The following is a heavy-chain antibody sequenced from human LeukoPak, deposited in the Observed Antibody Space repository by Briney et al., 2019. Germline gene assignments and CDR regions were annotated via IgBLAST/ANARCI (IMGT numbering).Heavy chain of an antibody. CDR1: GGSISSYY. CDR2: IYYSGST. Sequence: SETLSLTCTVSGGSISSYYWSWIRQPPGKGLEWIGYIYYSGSTNYNPSLKSRVTISVDTSKNQFSLKLSSVTAADTAVYYCARSYYDSSGPVGWGQGTLVTVSS. J-gene: IGHJ4*02. V-gene: IGHV4-59*01. D-gene: IGHD3-22*01. CDR3: ARSYYDSSGPVG.